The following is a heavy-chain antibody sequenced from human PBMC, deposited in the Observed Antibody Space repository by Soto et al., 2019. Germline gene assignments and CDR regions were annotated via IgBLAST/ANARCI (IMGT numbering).Heavy chain of an antibody. V-gene: IGHV3-74*01. J-gene: IGHJ4*02. D-gene: IGHD5-18*01. CDR3: AKREGNTYGLFH. Sequence: EVQLVESGGGLVQPGGSLRLSCAASAFSFSNYWIHWVRQAPGKGLVWVSRIKTDGSSTDYAASVKGRFTISRDNAKNTLYLQMNSLTAEDTAVYYCAKREGNTYGLFHWGQGTLVTVSS. CDR1: AFSFSNYW. CDR2: IKTDGSST.